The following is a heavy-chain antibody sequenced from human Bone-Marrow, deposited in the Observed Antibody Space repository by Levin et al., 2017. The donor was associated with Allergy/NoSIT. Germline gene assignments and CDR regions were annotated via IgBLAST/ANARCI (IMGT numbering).Heavy chain of an antibody. D-gene: IGHD5-24*01. Sequence: GSLRLSCTVSGGSVSNTDCYWNWIRQPPGKGLEWIGYIYYSGSTNYNPSLRSRVTMSVDTSKNQLSLKLSSVTAADTAMYYCVKDRITDPFDVWGQGTMVTVSS. J-gene: IGHJ3*01. CDR2: IYYSGST. CDR1: GGSVSNTDCY. CDR3: VKDRITDPFDV. V-gene: IGHV4-61*08.